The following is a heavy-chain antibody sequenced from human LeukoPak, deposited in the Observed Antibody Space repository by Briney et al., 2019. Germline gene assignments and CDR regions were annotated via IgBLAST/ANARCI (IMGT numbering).Heavy chain of an antibody. Sequence: GGSLRLSCAASGFTFSSYAMSWVRQAPGKGLEWVSAISGSGGSTFYADSVKGRFTISRDNSKNSLYLQMNSLRAEDMALYYCAKGDRYCSSTSCSFFDYWGQGTLVTVSS. CDR3: AKGDRYCSSTSCSFFDY. J-gene: IGHJ4*02. CDR1: GFTFSSYA. V-gene: IGHV3-23*01. D-gene: IGHD2-2*01. CDR2: ISGSGGST.